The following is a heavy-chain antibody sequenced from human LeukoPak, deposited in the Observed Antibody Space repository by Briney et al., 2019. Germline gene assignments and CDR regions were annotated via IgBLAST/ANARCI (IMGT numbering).Heavy chain of an antibody. V-gene: IGHV3-7*01. J-gene: IGHJ4*02. Sequence: GGSLRLSCAASGFTFSSYRMSWVRQAPGKGLEWVANIKEDGSEKYYVDSVKGRFTISRDNAKNSLYLQMSGLRAEDTALYYCARTGYFDYWGQGTLVTVSS. CDR3: ARTGYFDY. CDR2: IKEDGSEK. CDR1: GFTFSSYR.